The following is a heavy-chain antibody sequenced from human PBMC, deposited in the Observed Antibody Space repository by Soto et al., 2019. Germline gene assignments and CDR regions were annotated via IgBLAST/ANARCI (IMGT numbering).Heavy chain of an antibody. Sequence: QVQLVESGGGVVQPGRSLRLSCAASGFTFSSYAMHWVRQAPGKGLEWVAVISYDGSNKYYADSVKGRFTISRDNSKNTLYLQMNSLRAEDTAVYYCARDRSSGWYDWGQGTLVTVYS. CDR3: ARDRSSGWYD. J-gene: IGHJ4*02. CDR1: GFTFSSYA. V-gene: IGHV3-30-3*01. CDR2: ISYDGSNK. D-gene: IGHD6-19*01.